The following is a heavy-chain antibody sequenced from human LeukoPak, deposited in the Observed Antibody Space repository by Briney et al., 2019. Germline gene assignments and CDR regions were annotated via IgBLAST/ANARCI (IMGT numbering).Heavy chain of an antibody. V-gene: IGHV4-39*01. Sequence: PSETLSLTCTVSGGSISSSIYYWGWIRQPPGKGLEWIGSIYYSGSTYYNPSLKSRVTISVDPSKNQFSLKLSSVTAADAAVYYCARRGRGGYYFDYWGQGTLVTVSS. CDR2: IYYSGST. CDR1: GGSISSSIYY. J-gene: IGHJ4*02. CDR3: ARRGRGGYYFDY. D-gene: IGHD3-10*01.